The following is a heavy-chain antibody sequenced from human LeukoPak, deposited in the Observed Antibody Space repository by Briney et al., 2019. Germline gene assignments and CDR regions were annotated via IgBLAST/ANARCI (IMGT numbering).Heavy chain of an antibody. V-gene: IGHV1-18*01. Sequence: GASVKVSCKASGYTFTSYVICWVRQAPGQGLEWMGCISAYNGNTIYAQKLQGRVTMTTDTTTSTAYMELRSLRSDDTAVYYCARVGYIAAAGIQLSLWFDPWGQGTLVTVSS. CDR2: ISAYNGNT. CDR3: ARVGYIAAAGIQLSLWFDP. J-gene: IGHJ5*02. D-gene: IGHD6-13*01. CDR1: GYTFTSYV.